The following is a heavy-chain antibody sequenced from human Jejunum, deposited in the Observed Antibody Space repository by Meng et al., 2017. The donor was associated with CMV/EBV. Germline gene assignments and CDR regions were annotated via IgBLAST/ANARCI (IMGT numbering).Heavy chain of an antibody. CDR3: AKASTYPSNPTVY. D-gene: IGHD4-11*01. CDR1: GGSISSNTYY. J-gene: IGHJ4*02. V-gene: IGHV4-39*07. CDR2: FYYSGYT. Sequence: VSGGSISSNTYYWGWIRQPPGKDLEWIGIFYYSGYTYYNPSLKSRVTFSLDTSRSQFSLTLSSVTAADTAVYYCAKASTYPSNPTVYWGQGTLVTVSS.